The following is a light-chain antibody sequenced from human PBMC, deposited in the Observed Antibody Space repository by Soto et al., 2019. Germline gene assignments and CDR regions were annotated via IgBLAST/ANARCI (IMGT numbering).Light chain of an antibody. CDR1: SSDVGSYNL. J-gene: IGLJ1*01. CDR2: EVS. CDR3: CSYAGSSSFYV. Sequence: QSVLTQPASVSGSPGQSITISCTGTSSDVGSYNLVSWYQQHPGKAPKLMIYEVSKRPSGVSNRFSGSKSGNTASLTISGLQAEDEADYYCCSYAGSSSFYVFGTGTNLTVL. V-gene: IGLV2-23*02.